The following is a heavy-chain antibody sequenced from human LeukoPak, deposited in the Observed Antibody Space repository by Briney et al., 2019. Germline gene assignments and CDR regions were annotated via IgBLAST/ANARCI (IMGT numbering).Heavy chain of an antibody. V-gene: IGHV3-23*01. CDR2: ISGSGGST. Sequence: GGSLRLSCAASGFTFSSYAMNWVRQAPGKGLEWVSAISGSGGSTYYVDSVKGRFTISRDNSKNTLYLQMNSLRAEDTAVYYCARGDYYGSGSYSDYWGQGTLVTVSS. D-gene: IGHD3-10*01. CDR3: ARGDYYGSGSYSDY. J-gene: IGHJ4*02. CDR1: GFTFSSYA.